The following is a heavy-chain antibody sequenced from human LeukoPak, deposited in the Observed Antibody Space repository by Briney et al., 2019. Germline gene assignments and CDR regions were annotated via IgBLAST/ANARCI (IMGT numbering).Heavy chain of an antibody. Sequence: PGWSLRLSCAASGFTFNMYWMTWVRQAPGKGLESVAYINKDGSDKYYVDSVKGRFTVSRDNAKNSLYLQMNSLRAEDTAVYYCARDAGYGGNSDYWGQGTLVTVSS. CDR1: GFTFNMYW. CDR2: INKDGSDK. V-gene: IGHV3-7*01. J-gene: IGHJ4*02. D-gene: IGHD4-23*01. CDR3: ARDAGYGGNSDY.